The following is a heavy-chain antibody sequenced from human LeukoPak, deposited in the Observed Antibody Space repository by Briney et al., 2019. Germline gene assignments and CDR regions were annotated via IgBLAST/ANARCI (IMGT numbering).Heavy chain of an antibody. Sequence: SETLSLTCAVYGGSFSGYYWSWIRQPPGKGLEWIGYIYYSGSTNYNPSLKSRVTISVDTSKNQFSLKLSSVTAADTAVYYCARAAGSRKRDGYFDYWGQGTLVTVSS. J-gene: IGHJ4*02. CDR2: IYYSGST. CDR3: ARAAGSRKRDGYFDY. V-gene: IGHV4-59*01. CDR1: GGSFSGYY. D-gene: IGHD2-8*01.